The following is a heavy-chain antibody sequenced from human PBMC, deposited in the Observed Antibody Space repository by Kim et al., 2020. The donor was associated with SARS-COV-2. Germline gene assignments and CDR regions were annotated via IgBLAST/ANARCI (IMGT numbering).Heavy chain of an antibody. D-gene: IGHD3-9*01. CDR1: GGSVSSGSYY. CDR2: IYYSGST. V-gene: IGHV4-61*01. Sequence: SETLSLTCTVSGGSVSSGSYYWSWIRQPPGKGLEWIGYIYYSGSTNYNPSLKSRVTISVDTSKNQFSLKLRSVTAADTAVYYCARDVRYFDWLFGGDAFDSWGQGTMVTVSS. J-gene: IGHJ3*02. CDR3: ARDVRYFDWLFGGDAFDS.